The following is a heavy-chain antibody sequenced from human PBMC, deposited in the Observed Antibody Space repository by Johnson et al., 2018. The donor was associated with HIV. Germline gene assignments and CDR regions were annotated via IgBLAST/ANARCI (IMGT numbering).Heavy chain of an antibody. CDR3: AREWLYDALDI. Sequence: VQLVESGGGLVQPGGSLKLSCAASGFTFSGSAMHWVRQASGKGLEWVGRIRSKPYSYATAYAASVTGRFTISRDDSKNTAYLQMNSRKTEDTAVYYCAREWLYDALDIWGQGTMVTVSS. V-gene: IGHV3-73*01. J-gene: IGHJ3*02. D-gene: IGHD3-3*01. CDR1: GFTFSGSA. CDR2: IRSKPYSYAT.